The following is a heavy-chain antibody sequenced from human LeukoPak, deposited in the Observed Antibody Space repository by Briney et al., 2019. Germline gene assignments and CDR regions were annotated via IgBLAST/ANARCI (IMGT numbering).Heavy chain of an antibody. J-gene: IGHJ4*02. CDR1: GFTFSSYA. Sequence: GGSLRLSCAASGFTFSSYAMSWVRQAPGKGLEWVSGISGNGATAYYADSVKGRFTVSRDNAKNSLYLQMNSLRAEDTAVYFCARQQQQLWYDWGQGTLVTVSS. CDR3: ARQQQQLWYD. V-gene: IGHV3-23*01. CDR2: ISGNGATA. D-gene: IGHD5-18*01.